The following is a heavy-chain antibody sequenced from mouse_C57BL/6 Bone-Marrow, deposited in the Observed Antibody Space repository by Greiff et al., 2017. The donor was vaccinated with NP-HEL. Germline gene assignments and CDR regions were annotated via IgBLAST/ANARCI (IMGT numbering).Heavy chain of an antibody. CDR2: IHPNSGST. D-gene: IGHD1-1*01. Sequence: QVQLQQSGAELVKPGASVKLSCKASGYTFTSYWMHWVKQRPGQGLEWIGMIHPNSGSTNYNEKFKSKATLTVDKSSSTAYMQLSSLTSEDSAVYYCARIYGSSYGYAMDYWGQGTSVTVSS. J-gene: IGHJ4*01. CDR3: ARIYGSSYGYAMDY. CDR1: GYTFTSYW. V-gene: IGHV1-64*01.